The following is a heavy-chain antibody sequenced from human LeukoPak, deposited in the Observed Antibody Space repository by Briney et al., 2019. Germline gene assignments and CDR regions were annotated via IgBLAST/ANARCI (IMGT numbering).Heavy chain of an antibody. CDR2: IFPADSDT. D-gene: IGHD2-15*01. J-gene: IGHJ4*02. CDR3: AGWEGYCSGGACPFDY. Sequence: GESLKISCKGSGYRFTSYWIAWVRQMPGKGLEWMGIIFPADSDTRYSPSFKGQVTISADKSISTAYLRWSSLKASDTAIYYCAGWEGYCSGGACPFDYWGQGTLVTVSS. V-gene: IGHV5-51*01. CDR1: GYRFTSYW.